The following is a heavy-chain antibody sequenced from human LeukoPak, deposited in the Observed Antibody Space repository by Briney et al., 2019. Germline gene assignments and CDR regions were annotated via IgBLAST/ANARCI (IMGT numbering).Heavy chain of an antibody. Sequence: GGSLRLSCAASGFTFSSYTMNWVRQAPGKGLELVSSISSSNSYIYYADSLKGRFTISRDNAKNSLYLQMNSQGAEDTAVYYCARGPDYYFYMDVWGKGTTVTVSS. CDR3: ARGPDYYFYMDV. V-gene: IGHV3-21*01. CDR1: GFTFSSYT. J-gene: IGHJ6*03. CDR2: ISSSNSYI.